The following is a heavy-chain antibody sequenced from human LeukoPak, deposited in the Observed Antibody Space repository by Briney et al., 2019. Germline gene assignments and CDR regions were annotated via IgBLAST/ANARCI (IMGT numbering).Heavy chain of an antibody. CDR1: GFTFDDYG. Sequence: GGSLRLSCAASGFTFDDYGMSWVRQAPGKGLEWVSGINWNGGSTGYADSVKGRFTISRDNAKNSLYLQMNSLRAEDTALYYCAREAPEYYYDSSGYYFDNWGQGTLVTVSS. CDR2: INWNGGST. CDR3: AREAPEYYYDSSGYYFDN. V-gene: IGHV3-20*04. J-gene: IGHJ4*02. D-gene: IGHD3-22*01.